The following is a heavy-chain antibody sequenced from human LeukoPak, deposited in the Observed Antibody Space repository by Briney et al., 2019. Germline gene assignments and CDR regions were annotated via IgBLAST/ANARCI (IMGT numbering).Heavy chain of an antibody. CDR3: ARDHGIGYFDWLFRSYYYYGMDV. J-gene: IGHJ6*02. CDR2: INPSGGST. V-gene: IGHV1-46*01. D-gene: IGHD3-9*01. Sequence: ASVKVSCKASGGTFSSYAISWVRQAPGQGLEWMGIINPSGGSTSYAQKFQGRVTMTRDTSTSTVYMELSSLRSEDTAVYYCARDHGIGYFDWLFRSYYYYGMDVWGQGTTVTVSS. CDR1: GGTFSSYA.